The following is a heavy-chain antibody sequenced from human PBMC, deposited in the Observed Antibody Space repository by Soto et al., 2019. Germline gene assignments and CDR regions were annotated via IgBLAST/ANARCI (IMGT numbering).Heavy chain of an antibody. CDR2: ISPTSGYI. Sequence: GGSLRLSCAASGFIFRSYNMNGVRQAPEKGLEWVSSISPTSGYIYYADSMKGRFTISRDNANNLMYLQMNSLRVEDTAVYYCTREGFSCSSMSCDLDYWGQGTMVTVSS. D-gene: IGHD2-2*01. V-gene: IGHV3-21*01. CDR3: TREGFSCSSMSCDLDY. J-gene: IGHJ4*02. CDR1: GFIFRSYN.